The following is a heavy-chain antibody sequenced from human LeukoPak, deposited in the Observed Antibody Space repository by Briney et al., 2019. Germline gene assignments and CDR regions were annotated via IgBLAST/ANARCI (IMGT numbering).Heavy chain of an antibody. CDR3: TTYGLFPLFI. Sequence: PAGSLRLSCAASGFTFSTAWLSWVRQAPGKGLEWAGRIKSKIDGGTPDYAAPVKGRFTISRDNSKNTLYLQMNSLKTEDTAVYYCTTYGLFPLFIWGQGTMVTVSS. V-gene: IGHV3-15*01. CDR2: IKSKIDGGTP. D-gene: IGHD3-10*01. CDR1: GFTFSTAW. J-gene: IGHJ3*02.